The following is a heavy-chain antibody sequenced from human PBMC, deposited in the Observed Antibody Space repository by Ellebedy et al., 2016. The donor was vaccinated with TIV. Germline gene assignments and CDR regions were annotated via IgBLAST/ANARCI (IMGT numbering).Heavy chain of an antibody. D-gene: IGHD3-3*01. J-gene: IGHJ5*02. Sequence: MPSETLSLTCAVSGASISNTNWWRWVRHLPGKGLEWIGEIDHSESTNYNPSLKSRVTISVDKSKNQFSLKLNSVTAADTAVYYCARAGFWSGTGWSDPWGQGTLVTVSS. CDR3: ARAGFWSGTGWSDP. CDR2: IDHSEST. CDR1: GASISNTNW. V-gene: IGHV4-4*02.